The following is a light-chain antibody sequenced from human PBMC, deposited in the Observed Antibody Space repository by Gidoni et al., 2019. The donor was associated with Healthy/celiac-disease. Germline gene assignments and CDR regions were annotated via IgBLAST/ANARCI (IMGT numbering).Light chain of an antibody. J-gene: IGKJ4*01. CDR3: MQALQTPS. Sequence: DIVMTQSPLSLPVTPGEPASISCRSSQSLLHSNGYTYLDWYLQKPGQSPQLLIYLGSNRASGVPDRFSGSGSGTDFTLKISRVEAEDVGVYYCMQALQTPSFXGXTKVEIK. CDR2: LGS. CDR1: QSLLHSNGYTY. V-gene: IGKV2-28*01.